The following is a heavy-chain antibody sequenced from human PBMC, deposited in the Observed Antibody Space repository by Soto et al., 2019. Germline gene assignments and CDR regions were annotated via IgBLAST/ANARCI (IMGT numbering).Heavy chain of an antibody. J-gene: IGHJ4*02. CDR3: ARHEISNILFL. CDR2: IYYSGST. Sequence: SETLSLTCTVSGGSISSYYWSWIRQPPGKGLEWIGYIYYSGSTNYNPSLKSRVTISVDTSKNQFSLKLSSVTAADTAVYYCARHEISNILFLWGQGTLVTVSS. V-gene: IGHV4-59*08. D-gene: IGHD3-3*01. CDR1: GGSISSYY.